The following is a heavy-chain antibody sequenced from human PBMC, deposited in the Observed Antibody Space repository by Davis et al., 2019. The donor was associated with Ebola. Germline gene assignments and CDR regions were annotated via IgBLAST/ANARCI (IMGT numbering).Heavy chain of an antibody. J-gene: IGHJ5*02. D-gene: IGHD4-23*01. V-gene: IGHV1-69*04. CDR3: ARVPTVGNWFDP. CDR2: IIPILGIA. Sequence: SVKVSCKASGGTFSSYVTSWARHVPGQGIEWMGRIIPILGIANYAQKFQGRVTITADKSTSTAYMELISLRSEDTAVYYCARVPTVGNWFDPWGQGTLVTVSS. CDR1: GGTFSSYV.